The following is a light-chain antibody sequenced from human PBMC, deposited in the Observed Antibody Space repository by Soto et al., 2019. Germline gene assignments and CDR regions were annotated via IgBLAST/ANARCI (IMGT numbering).Light chain of an antibody. V-gene: IGKV3-15*01. Sequence: EIVMTQSPAILSVSPGERATLSCRASQSVSSNLAWFQQKPGQTPRLLFNGASTRATGIPARFTGSGSGTEFILTISSLQSEDFAVYYCQQYNNWPPNTFGQGT. CDR3: QQYNNWPPNT. CDR1: QSVSSN. J-gene: IGKJ2*01. CDR2: GAS.